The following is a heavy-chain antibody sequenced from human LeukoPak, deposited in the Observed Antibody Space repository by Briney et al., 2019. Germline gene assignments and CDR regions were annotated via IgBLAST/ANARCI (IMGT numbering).Heavy chain of an antibody. CDR3: ARESGTMIARGGLY. CDR2: INPNSGGT. CDR1: GYTFTGYY. J-gene: IGHJ4*02. D-gene: IGHD3-22*01. Sequence: ASVKVSCKASGYTFTGYYMHWVRQAPGQGLEWMGWINPNSGGTNYAQKFQGRVTMTRGTSISTAYMELSRLRSDDTAVYYCARESGTMIARGGLYWGQGTLVTVSS. V-gene: IGHV1-2*02.